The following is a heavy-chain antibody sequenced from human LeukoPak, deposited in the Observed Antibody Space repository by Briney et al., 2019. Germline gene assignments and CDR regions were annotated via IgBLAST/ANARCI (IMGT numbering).Heavy chain of an antibody. CDR1: GYTFTGYY. V-gene: IGHV1-2*02. J-gene: IGHJ6*03. Sequence: ASVKVSCKASGYTFTGYYMHWVRQAPGQGLEWMGWINPNSGGANYAQKFQGRVTMTRDTSISTAYMELGRLRSDDTAVYYCARARVRGSYYYYMDVWGKGTTVTVSS. CDR3: ARARVRGSYYYYMDV. CDR2: INPNSGGA. D-gene: IGHD3-10*01.